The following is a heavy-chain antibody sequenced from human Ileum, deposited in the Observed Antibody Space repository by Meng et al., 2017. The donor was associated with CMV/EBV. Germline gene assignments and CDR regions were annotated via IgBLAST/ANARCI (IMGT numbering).Heavy chain of an antibody. CDR3: ARLEGDIVVVPGGSWFDP. CDR1: GGSISSSSYY. D-gene: IGHD2-2*01. J-gene: IGHJ5*02. Sequence: SETLSLTCTVSGGSISSSSYYWGWIRQPPGKGLEWIGSIYYSESTYYNPSLKSRVTISVDTSKNQFSLKPSSVTAADTAVYYCARLEGDIVVVPGGSWFDPWGQGTLVTVSS. CDR2: IYYSEST. V-gene: IGHV4-39*07.